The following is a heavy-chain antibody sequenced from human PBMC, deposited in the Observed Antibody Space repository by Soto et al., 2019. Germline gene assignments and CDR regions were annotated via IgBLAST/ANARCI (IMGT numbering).Heavy chain of an antibody. Sequence: EVQLLESGGGLVQPGGSLRLSCAASGFTFNTYAMSWVRQAPGKGLEWVSAISGRGGNAYYADSVKGRFTISTDNSMSTLFLQMYSLRAEDAAIYYCARAPVGAVTNPFDYWGQGTLVTVS. CDR3: ARAPVGAVTNPFDY. D-gene: IGHD4-17*01. CDR2: ISGRGGNA. V-gene: IGHV3-23*01. J-gene: IGHJ4*02. CDR1: GFTFNTYA.